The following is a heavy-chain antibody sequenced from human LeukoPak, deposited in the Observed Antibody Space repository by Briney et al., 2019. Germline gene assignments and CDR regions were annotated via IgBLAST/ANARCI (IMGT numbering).Heavy chain of an antibody. D-gene: IGHD1-1*01. CDR1: GFTFSSYS. Sequence: PGRSLRLSCAASGFTFSSYSMNWVRQAPGKGLDWVSVIYSGGRTYYADSVKGRFTISRDNSKNTLYLQMNSLRAEDTAVYYCAGNSGDDAFDLWGQGTMVTVSS. CDR2: IYSGGRT. V-gene: IGHV3-53*01. CDR3: AGNSGDDAFDL. J-gene: IGHJ3*01.